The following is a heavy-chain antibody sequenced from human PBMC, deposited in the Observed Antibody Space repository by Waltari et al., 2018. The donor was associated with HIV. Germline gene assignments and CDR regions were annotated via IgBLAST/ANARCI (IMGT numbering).Heavy chain of an antibody. CDR2: IYSNGVS. D-gene: IGHD6-19*01. Sequence: QLQLQESGPALVKPSETLSLPCPVSSGHITQSYCWGWVRQFPGTGLEWIGSIYSNGVSHYAPSLKSRVALSVDMSKNQFSLTLTAVTAADTSRYFCVALRTVTGTIDKWGQGTLVTVS. CDR3: VALRTVTGTIDK. V-gene: IGHV4-39*01. J-gene: IGHJ4*02. CDR1: SGHITQSYC.